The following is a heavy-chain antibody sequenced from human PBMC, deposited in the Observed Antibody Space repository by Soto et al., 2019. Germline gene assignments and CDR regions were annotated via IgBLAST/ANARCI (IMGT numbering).Heavy chain of an antibody. CDR3: TTGVTSRGMDV. D-gene: IGHD2-21*02. J-gene: IGHJ6*02. CDR2: IKSKTDGGTT. Sequence: PGGSLRLSCAASGFTFSNTWMSWVRQAPGKGLEWVGRIKSKTDGGTTDYAAPVKGRFTISRDDSKNTLYLQMNSLKTEDTAVYYCTTGVTSRGMDVWGQGTTVTVSS. CDR1: GFTFSNTW. V-gene: IGHV3-15*01.